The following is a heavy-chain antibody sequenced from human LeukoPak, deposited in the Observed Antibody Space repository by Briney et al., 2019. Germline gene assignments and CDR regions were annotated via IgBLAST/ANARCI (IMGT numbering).Heavy chain of an antibody. J-gene: IGHJ3*02. CDR3: ARGRSITLLRGVAMSDGFDI. D-gene: IGHD3-10*01. V-gene: IGHV3-74*01. Sequence: GGSLRLSCAASGFTSSSYWIHWVRQAPGKGLMWASRLNEGGSRTIYADSVKGRFTISRDNARNLLFLQMNGLRAEDTAVYYCARGRSITLLRGVAMSDGFDIWGQGAMVAVSS. CDR1: GFTSSSYW. CDR2: LNEGGSRT.